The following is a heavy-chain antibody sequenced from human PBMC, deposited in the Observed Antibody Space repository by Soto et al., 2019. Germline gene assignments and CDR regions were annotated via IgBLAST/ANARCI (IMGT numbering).Heavy chain of an antibody. CDR3: TTAAGSNYVYYYYGMDV. J-gene: IGHJ6*02. CDR1: GFTFSSYG. V-gene: IGHV3-30*03. D-gene: IGHD4-4*01. CDR2: ISYDGSNK. Sequence: GGSLRLSCAASGFTFSSYGMHWVRQAPGKGLEWVAVISYDGSNKYYADSVEGRFTISRDDSKNTLYLQMNSLKTEDTAVYYCTTAAGSNYVYYYYGMDVWGQGTTVTVSS.